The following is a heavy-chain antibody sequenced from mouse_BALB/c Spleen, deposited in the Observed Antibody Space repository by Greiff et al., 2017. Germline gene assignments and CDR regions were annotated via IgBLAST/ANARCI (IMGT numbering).Heavy chain of an antibody. CDR2: IWTGGGT. V-gene: IGHV2-9-2*01. Sequence: VQLQQSGPGLVAPSQSLFITCTVPGFSLTSYDISWIRQPPGKGLEWLGVIWTGGGTNYNSAFMSRLSISKDNSKSQVFLKMNSLQTDDTAIYYCVRVGDWYFDVWGAGTTVTVSS. CDR1: GFSLTSYD. CDR3: VRVGDWYFDV. J-gene: IGHJ1*01.